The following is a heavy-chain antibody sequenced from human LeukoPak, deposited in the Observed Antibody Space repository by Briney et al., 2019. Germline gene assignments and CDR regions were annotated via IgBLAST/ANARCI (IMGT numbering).Heavy chain of an antibody. V-gene: IGHV3-48*03. J-gene: IGHJ5*02. CDR3: ARGSWWLDP. Sequence: PGGSLRLSCVASGFTFSSYEMNWVRQAPGMGLEWVSHIRGSGSTIYYADSVKGRFTISRDNAKNSEYLQMNSLRAEDTAVYYCARGSWWLDPWGQGTLVTVSS. CDR1: GFTFSSYE. CDR2: IRGSGSTI.